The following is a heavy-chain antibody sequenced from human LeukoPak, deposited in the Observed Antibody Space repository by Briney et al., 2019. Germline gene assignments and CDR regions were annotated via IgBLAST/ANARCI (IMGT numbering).Heavy chain of an antibody. CDR1: GGTFSSYA. D-gene: IGHD3-22*01. Sequence: ASVKVSCKASGGTFSSYAISWVRQAPGQGLEWMGRINPNSGGTNYAQKFQGRVTMTRDTSISTAYMELSRLRSDDTAVYYCARAGMYYYDSSGYTTPYYYYYMDVWGKGTTVTVSS. CDR2: INPNSGGT. J-gene: IGHJ6*03. V-gene: IGHV1-2*06. CDR3: ARAGMYYYDSSGYTTPYYYYYMDV.